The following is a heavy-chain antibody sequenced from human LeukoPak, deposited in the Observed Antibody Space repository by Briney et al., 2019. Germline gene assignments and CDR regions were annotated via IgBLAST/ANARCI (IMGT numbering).Heavy chain of an antibody. CDR2: INPAGGST. CDR1: GYSFTNYY. J-gene: IGHJ4*02. CDR3: ARSRGYYFDY. D-gene: IGHD3-16*01. V-gene: IGHV1-46*01. Sequence: ASVTVSCKASGYSFTNYYIHWVRQAPGQGLEWMGFINPAGGSTNYTQKFQGRVSVTRDMSTSSVRLELISLKSEDTAVYYCARSRGYYFDYWGQGTLVTVSS.